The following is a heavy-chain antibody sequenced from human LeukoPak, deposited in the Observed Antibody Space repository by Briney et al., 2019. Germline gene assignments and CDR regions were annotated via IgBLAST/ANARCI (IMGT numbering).Heavy chain of an antibody. CDR3: ARDGGRWLQSGSISAFDI. D-gene: IGHD5-24*01. J-gene: IGHJ3*02. CDR2: IIPIFGTA. V-gene: IGHV1-69*05. Sequence: GASVKVSCKXSGGTFSSYAISWVRQSPGQGLEWMGGIIPIFGTANYAQKFQGRVTITTDESTSTAYMELSSLRSEDTAVYYCARDGGRWLQSGSISAFDIWGQGTMVTVSS. CDR1: GGTFSSYA.